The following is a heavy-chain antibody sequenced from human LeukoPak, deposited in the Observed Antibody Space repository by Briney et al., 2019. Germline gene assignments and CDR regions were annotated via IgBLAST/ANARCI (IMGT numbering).Heavy chain of an antibody. CDR2: ISGSGGST. CDR1: GFTFISYA. Sequence: RGGSLTLSCSASGFTFISYAMSWVRQAPGKGLEWVSAISGSGGSTYYADSVKGRFTISRDHSKNTLYLQMNSLRAEDTVVYYCARDSGDWGQGTLVTVSS. J-gene: IGHJ4*02. V-gene: IGHV3-23*01. CDR3: ARDSGD.